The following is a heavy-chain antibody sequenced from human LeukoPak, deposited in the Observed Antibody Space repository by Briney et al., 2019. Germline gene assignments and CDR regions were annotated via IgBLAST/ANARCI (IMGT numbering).Heavy chain of an antibody. CDR3: ARGYSLSSGSSFDY. D-gene: IGHD5-18*01. V-gene: IGHV3-53*01. J-gene: IGHJ4*02. Sequence: PGGSLRLSCAASGFTISNNYMNWVRQAPGKGLEWVSVIYSGGSAYYADSVKDRFTNSRDISKNTLYLQMNSLRAEDTAVYYCARGYSLSSGSSFDYWSQGILVTVSS. CDR1: GFTISNNY. CDR2: IYSGGSA.